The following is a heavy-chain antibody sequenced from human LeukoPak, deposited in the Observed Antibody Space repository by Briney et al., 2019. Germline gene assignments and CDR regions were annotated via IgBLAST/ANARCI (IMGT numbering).Heavy chain of an antibody. V-gene: IGHV4-4*07. CDR1: GGSISSYY. D-gene: IGHD2-2*01. Sequence: SETLSLTCTVSGGSISSYYWSWIRQPAGKGLEWIGRIYTSGSTNYNPSLKSRVTMSVDTSKNQFSLKLSSVTAADTAVYYCARGIVVVPAAIAPTYYYYMDVWGKGTTVTVSS. J-gene: IGHJ6*03. CDR2: IYTSGST. CDR3: ARGIVVVPAAIAPTYYYYMDV.